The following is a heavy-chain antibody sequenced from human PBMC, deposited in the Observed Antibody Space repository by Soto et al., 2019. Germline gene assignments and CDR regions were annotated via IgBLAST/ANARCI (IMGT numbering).Heavy chain of an antibody. CDR1: GGSISSYY. V-gene: IGHV4-59*08. D-gene: IGHD2-15*01. Sequence: SETLSLTCTVSGGSISSYYWSWIRQPPGKGLEWIGSIYYSGSTYYNPSLKSRVTISVDTSKNQFSLKLSSVTAADTAVYYCARHTPAISISDHWGQGTLVTVSS. J-gene: IGHJ4*02. CDR3: ARHTPAISISDH. CDR2: IYYSGST.